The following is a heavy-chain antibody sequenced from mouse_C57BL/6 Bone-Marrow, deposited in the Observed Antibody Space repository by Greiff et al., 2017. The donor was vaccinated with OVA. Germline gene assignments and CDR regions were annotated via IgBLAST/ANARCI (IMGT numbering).Heavy chain of an antibody. CDR2: INPSNGGT. V-gene: IGHV1-53*01. CDR1: GYTFTSYW. Sequence: QVQLQQPGTELVKLGASVKLSCKASGYTFTSYWMHWVKQRPGQGLEWIGNINPSNGGTNYNEKFKSKATLTVDKSSSTAYMQLSSLTSEDSAVYYCAREGSLGDWFAYWGQGTLVTVSA. D-gene: IGHD3-3*01. CDR3: AREGSLGDWFAY. J-gene: IGHJ3*01.